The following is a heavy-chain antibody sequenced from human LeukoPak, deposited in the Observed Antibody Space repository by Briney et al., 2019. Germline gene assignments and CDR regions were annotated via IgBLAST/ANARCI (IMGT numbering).Heavy chain of an antibody. CDR3: ARNVTPGLQRTPHYHSYADV. D-gene: IGHD4-11*01. Sequence: PSETLSLTYTVSGGSITNNAYYWAWSREPPGKGLEWIGSIYYSGSTHYNPSLKSRLTISVDTSKNQFSLKLSSVTAADTAVYYCARNVTPGLQRTPHYHSYADVWAKGTTVTVSS. V-gene: IGHV4-39*01. CDR1: GGSITNNAYY. J-gene: IGHJ6*03. CDR2: IYYSGST.